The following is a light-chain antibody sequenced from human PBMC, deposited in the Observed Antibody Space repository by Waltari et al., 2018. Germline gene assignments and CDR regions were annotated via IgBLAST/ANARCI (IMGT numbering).Light chain of an antibody. J-gene: IGKJ1*01. CDR2: WAS. Sequence: DIVMTQSPESLPVSLGGRATIKCRSSPSLLFRSDNRNYLAWFQQKLGQSPRLLISWASSRESGVPDRFSGSGSGTDFTLTITDLHPEDVVVYYCQQYYASWTFGQGTKVELK. CDR1: PSLLFRSDNRNY. V-gene: IGKV4-1*01. CDR3: QQYYASWT.